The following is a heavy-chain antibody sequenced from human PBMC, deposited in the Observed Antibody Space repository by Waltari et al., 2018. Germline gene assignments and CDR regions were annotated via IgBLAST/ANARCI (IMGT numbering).Heavy chain of an antibody. Sequence: QVHLQQWGAGLLQPPETLSLTCAVYGGPLSGSSWRWIRQPPGKGLEWIGHIDQNENTTYTPSLKDRLTISVERSQKTFTLTLTSVTAADTGVYFCASTPLFYYDTSGYSFWGQGTLVTVSS. V-gene: IGHV4-34*01. CDR3: ASTPLFYYDTSGYSF. D-gene: IGHD3-22*01. J-gene: IGHJ4*02. CDR2: IDQNENT. CDR1: GGPLSGSS.